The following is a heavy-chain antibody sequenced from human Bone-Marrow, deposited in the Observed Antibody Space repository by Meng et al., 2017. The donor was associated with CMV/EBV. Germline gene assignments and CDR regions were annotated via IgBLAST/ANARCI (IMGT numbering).Heavy chain of an antibody. D-gene: IGHD2-21*01. Sequence: GGSLRLSCAASGFTFSSYSMNWVRQAPGKGLVWVSRINPDGSSTSYADSVEGRFTISRDNAKNTLYLQMNSLRAEDTAVYYCVRLNIVTPFDYWGQGTLVTVAS. CDR3: VRLNIVTPFDY. V-gene: IGHV3-74*01. CDR2: INPDGSST. J-gene: IGHJ4*02. CDR1: GFTFSSYS.